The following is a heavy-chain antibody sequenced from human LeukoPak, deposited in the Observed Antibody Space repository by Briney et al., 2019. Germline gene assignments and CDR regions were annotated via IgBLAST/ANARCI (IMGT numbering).Heavy chain of an antibody. Sequence: PSETLSFTCTVSGGSISSYYWSWLRQPPGKGLEWIGYIYYSGSTNYNPSLKSRVTISVDTSKNQFSLKLSSVTAADTAVYYCARVRRAFGAFDIWGQGTMVTVSS. J-gene: IGHJ3*02. CDR3: ARVRRAFGAFDI. D-gene: IGHD3-16*01. CDR1: GGSISSYY. V-gene: IGHV4-59*01. CDR2: IYYSGST.